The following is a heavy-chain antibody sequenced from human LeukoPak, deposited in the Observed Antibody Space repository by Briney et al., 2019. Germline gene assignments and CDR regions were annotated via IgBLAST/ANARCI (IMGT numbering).Heavy chain of an antibody. CDR2: IYTSGST. D-gene: IGHD3/OR15-3a*01. V-gene: IGHV4-61*02. CDR1: GGSISSGSYY. CDR3: ARVGGATFWDSRSNHYYYYYMDV. Sequence: SETLSLTCTVSGGSISSGSYYWSWIRQPAGKGLEWIGRIYTSGSTNYNPSLKSRVTISVDTSKNQFSLKLSSVTAADTAVYYCARVGGATFWDSRSNHYYYYYMDVWGKGTTVTVSS. J-gene: IGHJ6*03.